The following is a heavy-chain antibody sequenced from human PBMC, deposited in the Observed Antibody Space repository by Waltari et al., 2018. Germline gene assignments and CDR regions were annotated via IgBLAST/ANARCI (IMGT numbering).Heavy chain of an antibody. CDR2: INQDGSAK. D-gene: IGHD3-3*01. J-gene: IGHJ6*02. V-gene: IGHV3-7*03. CDR1: GSPFAVLC. Sequence: EVQLVESGGGLVQRGGPRSISCASSGSPFAVLCRSWVRQAPGKGLEWVANINQDGSAKYYVDSVNGRFTVSRDNAQNSLSLQMKSLTVEDTAVYYCARRFFNQYWYGMDVWGQGTTVTVSS. CDR3: ARRFFNQYWYGMDV.